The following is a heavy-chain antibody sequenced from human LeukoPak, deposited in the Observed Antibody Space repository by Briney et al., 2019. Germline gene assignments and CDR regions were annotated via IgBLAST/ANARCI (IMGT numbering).Heavy chain of an antibody. Sequence: PGGSLRLSCAASGFTFSSYAMSWVRQAPGKGLEWVSAISGSGGSTYYADSVKGRFTISRDNSKNTLYLQMNSLRVEDTALYYCAKDRSSISFLDFWGQGTLVTVSS. J-gene: IGHJ4*02. V-gene: IGHV3-23*01. CDR1: GFTFSSYA. D-gene: IGHD2-2*01. CDR2: ISGSGGST. CDR3: AKDRSSISFLDF.